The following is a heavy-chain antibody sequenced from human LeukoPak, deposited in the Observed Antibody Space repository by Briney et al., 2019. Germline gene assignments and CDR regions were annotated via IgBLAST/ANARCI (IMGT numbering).Heavy chain of an antibody. V-gene: IGHV3-48*04. D-gene: IGHD1-1*01. CDR3: ARDHNYAFDN. Sequence: QPGGSLRLSCTASGFPLMDYSMNWVRQAPGKGREWISYIGIESGNAKYADSVKGRFTISADNAKNTRYLQMNSVRVEDTAVYYCARDHNYAFDNWGQGTLVSVSS. CDR2: IGIESGNA. J-gene: IGHJ4*02. CDR1: GFPLMDYS.